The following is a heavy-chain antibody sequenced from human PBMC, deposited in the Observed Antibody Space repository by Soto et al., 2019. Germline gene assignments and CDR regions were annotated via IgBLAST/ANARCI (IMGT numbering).Heavy chain of an antibody. Sequence: EVHLVESGGGLVQPGGSLRLSCTASGFTFSKYSMNWARQAPGKGLEWISYISSSSSPIYYADSVKGRFTISRDNAKSSLYLEMNSLRAEDTVVYYWVSDAKASDCSSTSCQRWDSWGQGNLVTVSS. D-gene: IGHD2-2*01. CDR2: ISSSSSPI. CDR1: GFTFSKYS. CDR3: VSDAKASDCSSTSCQRWDS. J-gene: IGHJ4*02. V-gene: IGHV3-48*01.